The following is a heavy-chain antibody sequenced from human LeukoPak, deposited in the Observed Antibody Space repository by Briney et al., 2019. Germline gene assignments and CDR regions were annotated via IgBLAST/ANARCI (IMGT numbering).Heavy chain of an antibody. D-gene: IGHD3-9*01. CDR1: GGTFSNYP. CDR2: IIPILGTA. CDR3: ARGEVLRYFDPSYYYGMDV. J-gene: IGHJ6*02. Sequence: EASVKVSCKASGGTFSNYPISWVRQAPGQGLEWLGRIIPILGTANYAQKFQGRVTITADKSTSTAYMELSSLRSEDTAVYYCARGEVLRYFDPSYYYGMDVWGQGTTVTVSS. V-gene: IGHV1-69*08.